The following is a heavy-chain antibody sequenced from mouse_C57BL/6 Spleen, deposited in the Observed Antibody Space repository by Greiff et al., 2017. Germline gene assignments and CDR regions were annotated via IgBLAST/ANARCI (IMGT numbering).Heavy chain of an antibody. CDR3: ARSSNYAYAMDY. CDR1: GYTFTDYN. CDR2: INPNNGGT. Sequence: EVQLQQSGPELVKPGASVKIPCKASGYTFTDYNMDWVKQSHGKSLEWIGDINPNNGGTIYNQKFKGKATLTVDKSSSTAYMELRSPTSEDTAVYYCARSSNYAYAMDYWGQGTSVTVSS. J-gene: IGHJ4*01. D-gene: IGHD2-5*01. V-gene: IGHV1-18*01.